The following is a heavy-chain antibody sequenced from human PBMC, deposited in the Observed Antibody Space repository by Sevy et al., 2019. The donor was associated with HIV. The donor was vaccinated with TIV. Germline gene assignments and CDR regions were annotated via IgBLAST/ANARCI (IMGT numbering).Heavy chain of an antibody. CDR1: GFTFSSYA. CDR3: AKEKWVYRYGGRYYYYGLDV. J-gene: IGHJ6*02. D-gene: IGHD5-18*01. Sequence: GGSLRLSCAASGFTFSSYAMSWVRQAPGKGLEWVSAISGSGGSTYYADSVKGRFTISRDNSKNTLYLQMNSLRAEDTAVNYCAKEKWVYRYGGRYYYYGLDVWGQGTTVTVSS. V-gene: IGHV3-23*01. CDR2: ISGSGGST.